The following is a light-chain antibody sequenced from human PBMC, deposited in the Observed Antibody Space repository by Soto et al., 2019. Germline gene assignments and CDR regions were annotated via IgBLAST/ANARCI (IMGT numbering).Light chain of an antibody. J-gene: IGKJ1*01. Sequence: EIVLTQSPCTLSLSPGERATLSCRASQSVRSSYLAWYQQKPGQAPRLLIYGASTRATGIPDRFSGSGSGTDFTLTISRLEPEDFAVYYCQQYGSSPRTFGQGTKVEI. CDR2: GAS. V-gene: IGKV3-20*01. CDR1: QSVRSSY. CDR3: QQYGSSPRT.